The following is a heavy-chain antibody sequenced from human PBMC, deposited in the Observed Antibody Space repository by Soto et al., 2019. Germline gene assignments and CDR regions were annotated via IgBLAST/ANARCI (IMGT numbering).Heavy chain of an antibody. Sequence: SETLSLTCAVSGDSIIGIYHWAWIRQSPGRGLEWIASIYHTGTTYYTPSLESRVTISVDTSKNQFSLKLSSVTAADTAVYYCARVGLRLGELSLAGAFDIWGQGTMVTVSS. J-gene: IGHJ3*02. CDR3: ARVGLRLGELSLAGAFDI. CDR2: IYHTGTT. CDR1: GDSIIGIYH. D-gene: IGHD3-16*02. V-gene: IGHV4-38-2*01.